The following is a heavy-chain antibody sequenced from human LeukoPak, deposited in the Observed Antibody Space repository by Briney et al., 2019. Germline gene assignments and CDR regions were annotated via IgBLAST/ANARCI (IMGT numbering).Heavy chain of an antibody. Sequence: GGSLRLSCAASGFTFSSYAMHWVRQAPGKGLEWVAVISYDGSNKYYADSVKGRFTISRDNSKNTLYLQMNSLRAEDTAVYYCASSRGPFGDPGPDSDAFDIWGQGTMVTVSS. CDR3: ASSRGPFGDPGPDSDAFDI. CDR1: GFTFSSYA. D-gene: IGHD3-10*01. V-gene: IGHV3-30-3*01. J-gene: IGHJ3*02. CDR2: ISYDGSNK.